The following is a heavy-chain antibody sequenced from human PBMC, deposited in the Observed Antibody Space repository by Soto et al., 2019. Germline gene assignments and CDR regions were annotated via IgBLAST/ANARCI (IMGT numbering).Heavy chain of an antibody. V-gene: IGHV1-2*02. Sequence: QVQLVQSGAEVKKPGASVKVSCKASGYTFTGYYIHWVRQAPGQGLAWMGWINPNSGGTNYALNFQGRVTRIRDTSLSTTYMDLRTLRRYHTAVYHCARDVHNFWSGYRLQYDGMDVWGQGTTVTVSS. CDR3: ARDVHNFWSGYRLQYDGMDV. J-gene: IGHJ6*02. CDR1: GYTFTGYY. CDR2: INPNSGGT. D-gene: IGHD3-3*01.